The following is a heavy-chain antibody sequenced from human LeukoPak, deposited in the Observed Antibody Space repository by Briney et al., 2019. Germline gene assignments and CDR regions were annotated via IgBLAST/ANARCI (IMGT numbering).Heavy chain of an antibody. CDR1: GGSISSSSYY. Sequence: SETLSLTCTVSGGSISSSSYYWGWIRQPPGKGLEWIGSIYYSGSTYYNPSLKSRVTISVDTSKNQFSLKLGSVTAADTAVYYCARDPRIAAAGGWFDPWGQGTLVTVSS. V-gene: IGHV4-39*02. J-gene: IGHJ5*02. CDR3: ARDPRIAAAGGWFDP. CDR2: IYYSGST. D-gene: IGHD6-13*01.